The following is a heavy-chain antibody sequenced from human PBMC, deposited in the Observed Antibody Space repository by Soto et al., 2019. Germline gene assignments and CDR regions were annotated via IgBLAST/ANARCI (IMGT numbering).Heavy chain of an antibody. J-gene: IGHJ4*02. CDR2: ISSTTNYI. V-gene: IGHV3-21*06. Sequence: PGGSLRLSCAASGFTFTRYSMNWVRQAPGKGLEWVSSISSTTNYICYGDSMKGRFTISRDNAKNSLYLEMNSLRAEDTAVYYCAIESEDLTSNFDYWGQGTLVTVSS. CDR3: AIESEDLTSNFDY. CDR1: GFTFTRYS.